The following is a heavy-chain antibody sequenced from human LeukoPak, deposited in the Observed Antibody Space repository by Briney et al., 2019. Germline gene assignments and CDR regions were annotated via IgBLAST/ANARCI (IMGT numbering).Heavy chain of an antibody. CDR1: GYTFTSYG. CDR2: ISAYNGNT. V-gene: IGHV1-18*01. D-gene: IGHD3-10*01. Sequence: GASVKVSCEASGYTFTSYGISWVRQAPGQGLEWMGWISAYNGNTNYAQKLQGRVTMTTDTSTSTAYMELRSLRSDDTAVYYCARDRRLLWFGELSYYYGMDVWGQGTTVTVSS. J-gene: IGHJ6*02. CDR3: ARDRRLLWFGELSYYYGMDV.